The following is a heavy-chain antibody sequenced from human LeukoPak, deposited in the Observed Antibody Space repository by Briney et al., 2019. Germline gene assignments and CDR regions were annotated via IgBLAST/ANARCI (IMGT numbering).Heavy chain of an antibody. D-gene: IGHD3-22*01. CDR1: GGSFSGYY. CDR3: ARVAHDSKSVYYYYYYMDV. Sequence: PSETLSLTCAVYGGSFSGYYWSWIRQPPGKGLEWIGYIYYSGSTNYNPSLKSRVTISVDTSKNQFSLKLSSVTAADTAVYYCARVAHDSKSVYYYYYYMDVWGKGATVTISS. J-gene: IGHJ6*03. V-gene: IGHV4-59*12. CDR2: IYYSGST.